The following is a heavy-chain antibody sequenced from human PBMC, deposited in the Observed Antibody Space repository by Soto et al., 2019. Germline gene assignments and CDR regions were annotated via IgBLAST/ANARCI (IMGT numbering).Heavy chain of an antibody. D-gene: IGHD3-3*01. CDR3: ASHYDFWSGYAFDI. Sequence: GASVKVSCKASGYTFTRYYMHWVRQAPGQGLEWMGWINPNSGGTNYAQKFQGRVTMTRDTSTSTVYMELSSLRSEDTAVYYCASHYDFWSGYAFDIWGQGTMVTVSS. V-gene: IGHV1-2*02. CDR2: INPNSGGT. CDR1: GYTFTRYY. J-gene: IGHJ3*02.